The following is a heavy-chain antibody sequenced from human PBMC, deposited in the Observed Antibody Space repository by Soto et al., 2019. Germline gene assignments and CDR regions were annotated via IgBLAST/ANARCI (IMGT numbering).Heavy chain of an antibody. V-gene: IGHV3-66*01. CDR3: TRGTTVVPDY. Sequence: GGSLRLSCAASGFTVSSNYMSWVRQAPGKGLEWVSVIYSGGSTYYADSVKGRFTISRDNSKNTLYLQMNSLRVGDTAVYYCTRGTTVVPDYWGQGTLVTVSS. CDR1: GFTVSSNY. J-gene: IGHJ4*02. CDR2: IYSGGST. D-gene: IGHD4-17*01.